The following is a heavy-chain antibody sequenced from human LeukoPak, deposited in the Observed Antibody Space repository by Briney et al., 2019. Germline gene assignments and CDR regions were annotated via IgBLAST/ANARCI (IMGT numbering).Heavy chain of an antibody. CDR2: IYYSGST. V-gene: IGHV4-39*01. J-gene: IGHJ5*02. D-gene: IGHD3-3*01. CDR1: GGSISSSSYY. CDR3: VRFLEWSLFDP. Sequence: SETLSLTCTVSGGSISSSSYYWGWIRQPPGKGLEWIGSIYYSGSTYYNPSLKSRVTISVDTSKNQFSLKLSSVTAADTAVYYCVRFLEWSLFDPWGQGTLVTVSS.